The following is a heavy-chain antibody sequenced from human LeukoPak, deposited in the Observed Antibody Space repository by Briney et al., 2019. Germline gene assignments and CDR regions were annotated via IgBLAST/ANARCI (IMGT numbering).Heavy chain of an antibody. J-gene: IGHJ4*02. CDR2: IIPIFGTT. CDR3: ARDWRGYCSSTACYSALDY. V-gene: IGHV1-69*05. D-gene: IGHD2-2*02. Sequence: ASVKVSCKASGGTFSSYAISWVRQAPGQGLEWMGGIIPIFGTTKFAQKFQGRVTMTTDESTSTAYMELSSLRYEDTAVYYCARDWRGYCSSTACYSALDYWGQGTLVTVSS. CDR1: GGTFSSYA.